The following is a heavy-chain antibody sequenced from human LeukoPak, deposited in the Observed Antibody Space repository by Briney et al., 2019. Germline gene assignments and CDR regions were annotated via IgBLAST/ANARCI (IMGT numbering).Heavy chain of an antibody. CDR3: ARGLVRITIFGVVITYYMDV. CDR2: MNPNRGNT. Sequence: GASVKVSCKASGYTFTSYDINWVRQATGQGLEWKGWMNPNRGNTGYAQKFQGRVTMTRNTSISTAYMELSSLRSEDTSVYYCARGLVRITIFGVVITYYMDVWGKGTTVTVSS. CDR1: GYTFTSYD. D-gene: IGHD3-3*01. J-gene: IGHJ6*03. V-gene: IGHV1-8*01.